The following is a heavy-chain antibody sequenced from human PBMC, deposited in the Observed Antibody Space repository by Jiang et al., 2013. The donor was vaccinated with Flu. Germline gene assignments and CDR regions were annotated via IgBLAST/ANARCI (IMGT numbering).Heavy chain of an antibody. J-gene: IGHJ5*02. D-gene: IGHD3-9*01. V-gene: IGHV4-39*01. CDR2: IYYSGST. Sequence: SLTCTVSGGSISSSSYYWGWIRQPPGKGLEWIGSIYYSGSTYYNPSLKSRVTISVDTSKNQFSLKLSSVTAADTAVYYCARHARGVPYYDILTGYPNYNWFDPWGQGTLVTVSS. CDR3: ARHARGVPYYDILTGYPNYNWFDP. CDR1: GGSISSSSYY.